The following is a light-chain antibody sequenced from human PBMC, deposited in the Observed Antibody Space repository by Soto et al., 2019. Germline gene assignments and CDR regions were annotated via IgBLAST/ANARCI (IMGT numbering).Light chain of an antibody. CDR1: QSVNNAY. V-gene: IGKV3-20*01. CDR3: QHTGWSRWT. Sequence: EIVLTQSPGTFVLSPGARAPLSCRASQSVNNAYLVYYQVKPGPAPRRLFYGASSRAAGTPDRISGGGFAEDFTLTSSRLDQEDVVDYCYQHTGWSRWTFGQGTKVDIK. J-gene: IGKJ1*01. CDR2: GAS.